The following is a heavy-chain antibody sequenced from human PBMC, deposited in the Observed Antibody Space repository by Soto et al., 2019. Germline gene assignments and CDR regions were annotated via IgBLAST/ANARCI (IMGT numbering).Heavy chain of an antibody. CDR2: NYYSGST. CDR1: GGSISSGGYY. J-gene: IGHJ3*02. CDR3: ARVRITMPPGAFDI. Sequence: QVQLQESGPGLVKPSQTLSLTCTVSGGSISSGGYYWSWIRQHPGKALEWFGYNYYSGSTYYNPSLKRRVTISVATSKNQCSLKLSSVTAADRAVYYCARVRITMPPGAFDIWGQGTMVTVSS. V-gene: IGHV4-31*03. D-gene: IGHD3-10*01.